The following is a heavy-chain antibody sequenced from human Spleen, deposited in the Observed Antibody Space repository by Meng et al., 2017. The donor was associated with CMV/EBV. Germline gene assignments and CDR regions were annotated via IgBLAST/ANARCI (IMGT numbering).Heavy chain of an antibody. CDR3: TTVGYQLPDEYFQH. CDR2: IKSKTDGGTT. CDR1: FTFSNAW. Sequence: FTFSNAWRSWVRQPPGKGLECVGRIKSKTDGGTTDYAAPVKGRFTISRDDSKNTLYLQINSLKTEDTAVYYCTTVGYQLPDEYFQHWGQGTLVTVSS. D-gene: IGHD2-2*01. J-gene: IGHJ1*01. V-gene: IGHV3-15*01.